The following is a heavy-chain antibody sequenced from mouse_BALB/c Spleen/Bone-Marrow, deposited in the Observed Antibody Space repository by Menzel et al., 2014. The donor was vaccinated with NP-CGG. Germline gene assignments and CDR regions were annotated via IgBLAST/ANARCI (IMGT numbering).Heavy chain of an antibody. CDR2: INPGIGGT. J-gene: IGHJ2*01. CDR1: GYAFTNYL. CDR3: ARFTRDY. Sequence: QVQLQQPGDELVRPGTSVKVSCKASGYAFTNYLIEWFKQRPGQGLEWIGRINPGIGGTTYNAKFKGKATLTADKSSTTAYMQHSSLTSDDSAVYFCARFTRDYWGQGTTLTVSS. V-gene: IGHV1-54*01.